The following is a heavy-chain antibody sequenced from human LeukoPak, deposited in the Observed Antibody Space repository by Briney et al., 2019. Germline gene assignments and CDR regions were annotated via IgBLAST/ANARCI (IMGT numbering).Heavy chain of an antibody. V-gene: IGHV1-2*02. Sequence: ASVKVSCKASGYTFTDYYIHWVRQAPGQGLEWLGWMNPNSGGTHYAQKFQDRVTMTRDTSIRTAYMEVSRLGSDDTAEYYCATMGATNFDHWGQGTLVTVSS. CDR2: MNPNSGGT. J-gene: IGHJ4*02. CDR3: ATMGATNFDH. CDR1: GYTFTDYY. D-gene: IGHD1-26*01.